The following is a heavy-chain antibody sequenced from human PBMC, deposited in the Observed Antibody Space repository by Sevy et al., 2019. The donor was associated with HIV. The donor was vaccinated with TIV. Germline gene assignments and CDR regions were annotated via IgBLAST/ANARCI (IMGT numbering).Heavy chain of an antibody. J-gene: IGHJ4*02. Sequence: GGSLRLSCTGSGFTFGDYAMSWVRQAPGKGLEWVAFIKQKAYGGTLDYAASVKGRFSISKDDSKSIAHLQMNDLKTEDTAIYYWSRWKGAQSIFDYWGQGALVTVSS. CDR1: GFTFGDYA. CDR3: SRWKGAQSIFDY. CDR2: IKQKAYGGTL. D-gene: IGHD1-1*01. V-gene: IGHV3-49*04.